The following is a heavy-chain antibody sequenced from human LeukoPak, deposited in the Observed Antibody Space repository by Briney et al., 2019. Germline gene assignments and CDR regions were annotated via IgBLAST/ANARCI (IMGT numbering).Heavy chain of an antibody. D-gene: IGHD2-2*01. Sequence: GGSLRLSCAASGFTLSSYSMNWVRQAPGKGLEWVSYISSSRSTIYYADSVKGRFTISRDNAKNSLYLQMNSLRAEDTAVYYCAREYCSSTSCLYDHWGQGTLVTVSS. CDR3: AREYCSSTSCLYDH. CDR2: ISSSRSTI. CDR1: GFTLSSYS. V-gene: IGHV3-48*01. J-gene: IGHJ4*02.